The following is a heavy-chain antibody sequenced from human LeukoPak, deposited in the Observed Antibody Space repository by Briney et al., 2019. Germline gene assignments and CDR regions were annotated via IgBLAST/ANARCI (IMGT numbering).Heavy chain of an antibody. CDR1: GFTFSPYW. CDR3: ARGTALQDY. J-gene: IGHJ4*02. D-gene: IGHD2/OR15-2a*01. CDR2: ISSDGSAT. V-gene: IGHV3-74*01. Sequence: GGSLRLSCAASGFTFSPYWMHWVRQAPGKGLVWVSDISSDGSATNYADSVKGRFTISRDNAQNTLYLQMNSLRAEDTAVYYCARGTALQDYWGQGTLVTVSS.